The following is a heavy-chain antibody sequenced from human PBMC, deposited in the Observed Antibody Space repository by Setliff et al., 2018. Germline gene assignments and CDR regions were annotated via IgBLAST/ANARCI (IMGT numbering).Heavy chain of an antibody. CDR3: AREQWLDPPGYYYMDV. CDR2: IYIGGSA. V-gene: IGHV4-4*07. D-gene: IGHD6-19*01. CDR1: GGSISSYY. J-gene: IGHJ6*03. Sequence: LPETLSLTCTVSGGSISSYYWSWIRQPAGKGLEWIGHIYIGGSANYNPSLKSRVTMSIDTSKNQLSLKLNSVTAADMAVYYCAREQWLDPPGYYYMDVWAKGTTVTVSS.